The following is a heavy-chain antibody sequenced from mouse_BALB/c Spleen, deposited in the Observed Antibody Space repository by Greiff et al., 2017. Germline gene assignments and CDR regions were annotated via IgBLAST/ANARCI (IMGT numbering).Heavy chain of an antibody. CDR1: GYTFTSYW. CDR3: ARSGITTVPVPYYFDY. D-gene: IGHD1-1*01. V-gene: IGHV1-7*01. CDR2: INPSTGYT. J-gene: IGHJ2*01. Sequence: QVQLQQSGAELAKPGASVKMSCKASGYTFTSYWMHWVKQRPGQGLEWIGYINPSTGYTEYNEKFKGKATLTSDKSSSTAYMELSSLTSEDSAVYYCARSGITTVPVPYYFDYWGQGTTLTVSS.